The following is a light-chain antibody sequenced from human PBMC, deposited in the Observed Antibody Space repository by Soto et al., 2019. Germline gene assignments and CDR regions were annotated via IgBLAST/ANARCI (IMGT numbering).Light chain of an antibody. CDR3: QQSYRTPYP. Sequence: DIQMTQSPSSLSASVGDRVTITCRANQSISSYLNWYQQKPGKAPKLLIYAASTLQRGVSSRFSGSGSGTDFTLTIRSLQLDDFATYYCQQSYRTPYPFGQGTKVDIK. J-gene: IGKJ2*01. CDR1: QSISSY. CDR2: AAS. V-gene: IGKV1-39*01.